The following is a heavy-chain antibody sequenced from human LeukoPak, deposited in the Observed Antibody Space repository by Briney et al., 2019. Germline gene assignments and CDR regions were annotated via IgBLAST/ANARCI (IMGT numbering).Heavy chain of an antibody. CDR1: GGSISSGGYY. V-gene: IGHV4-31*03. D-gene: IGHD1-14*01. CDR3: ARVHVEPYYYYGMDV. Sequence: SETLSLTCTVSGGSISSGGYYWSWIRQHPGKGLEWIGYIYYSGSTYYNPSLKSRVTISVDTSKNQFSLKLSSVTAADTAVYYCARVHVEPYYYYGMDVWGQGTTVTVSS. CDR2: IYYSGST. J-gene: IGHJ6*02.